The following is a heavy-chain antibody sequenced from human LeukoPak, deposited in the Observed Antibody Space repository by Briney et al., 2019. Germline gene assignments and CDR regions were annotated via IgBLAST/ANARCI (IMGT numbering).Heavy chain of an antibody. Sequence: SETLSLTCTVSGGSISSYYWSWIRQPPGKGLEWIGYIYYSGSTNYNPSLKSRVTISVDTSKNQFSLKLSSVTAADTAVYYCAREVTSMVRGPGLNWFDPWGQGTLVTVSS. J-gene: IGHJ5*02. V-gene: IGHV4-59*01. CDR2: IYYSGST. D-gene: IGHD3-10*01. CDR3: AREVTSMVRGPGLNWFDP. CDR1: GGSISSYY.